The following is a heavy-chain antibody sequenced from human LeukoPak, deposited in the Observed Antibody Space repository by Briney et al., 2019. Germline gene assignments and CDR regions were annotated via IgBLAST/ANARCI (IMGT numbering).Heavy chain of an antibody. CDR2: IKEDGSEK. V-gene: IGHV3-7*04. CDR3: ARGRAHAFDI. J-gene: IGHJ3*02. Sequence: PGESLRLSCAASGFIFRSWMSWVRQAPGEGLEWVANIKEDGSEKYYVDSVKGRFTISRDNAKNSLYLQMNSLRAEDTAVYYCARGRAHAFDIWGQGTMVTVSS. CDR1: GFIFRSW.